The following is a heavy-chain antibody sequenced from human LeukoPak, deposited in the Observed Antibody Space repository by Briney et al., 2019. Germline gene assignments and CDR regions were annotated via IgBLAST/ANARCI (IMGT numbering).Heavy chain of an antibody. CDR1: GGSVSSGSYY. J-gene: IGHJ5*02. D-gene: IGHD2-2*01. V-gene: IGHV4-61*01. CDR3: ARGGEYQLLPVRFWFDP. CDR2: IYYSGST. Sequence: KPSETLSLTCTVSGGSVSSGSYYWSWIRQPPGKGLEWIGYIYYSGSTNYNPSLKSRVTISVDTSKNQLSLKLSSVTAADTAVYYCARGGEYQLLPVRFWFDPWGQGTLVTVSS.